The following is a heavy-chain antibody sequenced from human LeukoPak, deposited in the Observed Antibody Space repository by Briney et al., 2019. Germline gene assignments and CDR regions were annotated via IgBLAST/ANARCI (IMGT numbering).Heavy chain of an antibody. D-gene: IGHD1-26*01. CDR3: ARGPGGSYLRRYMDV. V-gene: IGHV4-34*01. Sequence: SETLSLTCAVYGGSFSGYYWSWIRQPPGKGLEWIGEINHSGSTNYNPSLKRRVTISVDTSKNQFSLKLSSVTAADTAVYYCARGPGGSYLRRYMDVWGKGTTVTVSS. J-gene: IGHJ6*03. CDR1: GGSFSGYY. CDR2: INHSGST.